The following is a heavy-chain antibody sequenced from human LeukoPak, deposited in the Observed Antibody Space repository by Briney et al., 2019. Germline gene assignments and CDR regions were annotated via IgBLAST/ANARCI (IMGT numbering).Heavy chain of an antibody. D-gene: IGHD3-22*01. Sequence: SQTLSLTCALSGDSVSSNSAAWNWIRQSPSRGLEWLVRTYYRSKWYNDYAVSVKSRITINPDTSKNQFSLQLNSVTPEDTAVYYCARVFYYDSSGYAYYGMDVWGQGTTVTVSS. CDR3: ARVFYYDSSGYAYYGMDV. CDR2: TYYRSKWYN. J-gene: IGHJ6*02. CDR1: GDSVSSNSAA. V-gene: IGHV6-1*01.